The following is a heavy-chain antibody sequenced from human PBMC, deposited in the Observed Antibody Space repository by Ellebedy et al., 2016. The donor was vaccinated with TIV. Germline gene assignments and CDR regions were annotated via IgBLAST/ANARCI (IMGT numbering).Heavy chain of an antibody. J-gene: IGHJ6*02. Sequence: AASVKVSCKASGYTFTNYAMHWVRQAPGQRPEWMGWINAGNGDTRYSQKFQGRVTLTMDTSASTAYMELSSLRSEDTAVYYCTRTSDSGTYYSYYYGMDVWGQGTTVTVSS. CDR2: INAGNGDT. V-gene: IGHV1-3*01. CDR3: TRTSDSGTYYSYYYGMDV. CDR1: GYTFTNYA. D-gene: IGHD3-10*01.